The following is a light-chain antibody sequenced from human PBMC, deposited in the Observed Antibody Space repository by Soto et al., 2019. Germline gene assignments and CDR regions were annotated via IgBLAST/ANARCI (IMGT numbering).Light chain of an antibody. J-gene: IGKJ1*01. V-gene: IGKV1-39*01. CDR3: QQSYSTPWT. CDR1: QSISSY. CDR2: AAS. Sequence: DILMTQSPSSLSASVGDRVTITCRASQSISSYLNWYQQKPGKAPKLLIYAASSLQSGVPSRFSGSGSGTDFTLTIGSLQPEDFATYYCQQSYSTPWTFGQGTKVEIK.